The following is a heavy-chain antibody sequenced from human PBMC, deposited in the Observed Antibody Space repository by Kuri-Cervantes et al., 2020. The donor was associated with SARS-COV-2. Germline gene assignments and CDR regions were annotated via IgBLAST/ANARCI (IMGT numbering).Heavy chain of an antibody. CDR1: GGSFSRYY. V-gene: IGHV4-4*08. J-gene: IGHJ4*02. CDR2: VYNTGST. D-gene: IGHD3-3*01. CDR3: ARDNYDFWSGASLPGY. Sequence: GSLRLSCAVSGGSFSRYYWNWVRQPPGKGLEWIGYVYNTGSTYYNPSLKSRVTISVDTSKNQFSLKLSSVTAADTAVYYCARDNYDFWSGASLPGYWGQGTLVTVSS.